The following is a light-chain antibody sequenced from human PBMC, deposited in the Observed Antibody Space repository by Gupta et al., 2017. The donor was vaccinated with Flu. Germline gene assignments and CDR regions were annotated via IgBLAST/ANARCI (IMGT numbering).Light chain of an antibody. Sequence: PSSLSASVGDRVTITCRASQNINNYLNWYQQKPGKAPRLLIYTASSLLSGVPSRCSGSGFGTDFTLTITSLQPEDFATYYCQQSYTSPLTFGLGTKVEIK. CDR2: TAS. V-gene: IGKV1-39*01. J-gene: IGKJ1*01. CDR1: QNINNY. CDR3: QQSYTSPLT.